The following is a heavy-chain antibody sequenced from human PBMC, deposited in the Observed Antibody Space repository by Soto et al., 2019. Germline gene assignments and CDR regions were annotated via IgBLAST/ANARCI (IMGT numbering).Heavy chain of an antibody. CDR2: IIPILGIA. V-gene: IGHV1-69*02. CDR1: GGTFSSYT. J-gene: IGHJ1*01. CDR3: ARASPLGAAQH. D-gene: IGHD3-10*01. Sequence: GASVKVSCKASGGTFSSYTISWVRQAPGQGLEWMGRIIPILGIANYAQKFQGRVTITADKSTSTAYMELSSLRSEDTAVYYCARASPLGAAQHWGQGTLVTVSS.